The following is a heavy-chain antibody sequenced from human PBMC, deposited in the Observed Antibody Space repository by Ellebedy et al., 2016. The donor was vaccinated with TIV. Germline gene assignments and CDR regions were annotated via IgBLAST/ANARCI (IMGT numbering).Heavy chain of an antibody. V-gene: IGHV3-7*03. Sequence: PGGSLRFSCAASGFTFSLNWMYWVRQAPGKGLEWVANIKEDGSEEYYVDSVKGRFTISRDNAKNSLYLQMNSLKTEDTAVYFCARALPSSRWGQGTLVTVSS. D-gene: IGHD6-13*01. J-gene: IGHJ4*02. CDR1: GFTFSLNW. CDR3: ARALPSSR. CDR2: IKEDGSEE.